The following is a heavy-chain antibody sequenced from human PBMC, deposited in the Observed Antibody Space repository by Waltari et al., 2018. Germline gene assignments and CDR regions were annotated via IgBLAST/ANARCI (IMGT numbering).Heavy chain of an antibody. CDR2: INHSGST. V-gene: IGHV4-34*01. CDR1: GGSFSGYY. J-gene: IGHJ4*02. D-gene: IGHD3-16*02. Sequence: QVQLQQWGAGLLKPSETLSLTCAVYGGSFSGYYWSWIRQPPGKGLEWLGEINHSGSTNYNPSLKGRVTISVDTSKNQCSLELSCVTAAGTAVYYCASYRDYVWGSYRPGGVDYWGQGTLVTVSS. CDR3: ASYRDYVWGSYRPGGVDY.